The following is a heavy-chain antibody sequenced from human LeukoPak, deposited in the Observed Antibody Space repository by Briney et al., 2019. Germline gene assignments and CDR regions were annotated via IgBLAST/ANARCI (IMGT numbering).Heavy chain of an antibody. Sequence: HPGRSLRLSCAASGFTFSSYAMHWVRQAPGKGLEWVAVISYDGSNKYYADSVKGRFTISRDNSKNTLYLQMNSLRAEDTAVYYCAREAPYGSGSYRGLFDYWGQGTLVTVSS. CDR2: ISYDGSNK. J-gene: IGHJ4*02. CDR3: AREAPYGSGSYRGLFDY. V-gene: IGHV3-30-3*01. D-gene: IGHD3-10*01. CDR1: GFTFSSYA.